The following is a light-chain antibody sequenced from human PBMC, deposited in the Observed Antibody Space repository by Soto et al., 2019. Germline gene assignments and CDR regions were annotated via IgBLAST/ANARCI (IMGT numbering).Light chain of an antibody. Sequence: EIVLTQSPGTLSLSPGERATLSCRASQSVSSSYLAWYQQKPGQAPRLLIYDASSRATGIPDRFSGSGSGTDFTLTISRLEPEDFAVYYCQQYGSSPWTFGQATKLEIK. CDR1: QSVSSSY. CDR2: DAS. CDR3: QQYGSSPWT. J-gene: IGKJ1*01. V-gene: IGKV3-20*01.